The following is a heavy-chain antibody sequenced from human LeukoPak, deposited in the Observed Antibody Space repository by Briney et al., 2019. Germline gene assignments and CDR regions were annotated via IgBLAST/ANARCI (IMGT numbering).Heavy chain of an antibody. CDR3: AREVAYYDY. V-gene: IGHV3-64*01. J-gene: IGHJ4*02. CDR2: ISSDGGAT. Sequence: GGSLRLSCAASGFTFSRFPMHWVRQAPGKXXEYVSAISSDGGATYYANSVKGRFTISRDNSKNTLYLQMGSLRAEDMAVYYCAREVAYYDYWGQGTLVTVSS. CDR1: GFTFSRFP. D-gene: IGHD2-15*01.